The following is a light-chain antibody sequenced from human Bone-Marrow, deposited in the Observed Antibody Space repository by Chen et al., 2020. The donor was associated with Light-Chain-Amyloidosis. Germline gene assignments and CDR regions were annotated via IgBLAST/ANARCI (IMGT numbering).Light chain of an antibody. Sequence: SYELTQPPSVSVSPGQTARITCSGDDLPTKYAYWYQQKPGQAPVLVIHRDTGRPAGIAERVSGSSSGTTATLTISGVHAEDEADYHCQSADSSGTYEVIFGGGTKLTVL. V-gene: IGLV3-25*03. CDR2: RDT. CDR1: DLPTKY. CDR3: QSADSSGTYEVI. J-gene: IGLJ2*01.